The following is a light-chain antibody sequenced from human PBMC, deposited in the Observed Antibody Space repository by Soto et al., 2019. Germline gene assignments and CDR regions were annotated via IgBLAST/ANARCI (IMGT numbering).Light chain of an antibody. CDR1: QSFTSW. CDR2: KAS. Sequence: DIQMTQSPSTLSASVGDRVTITCRASQSFTSWLAWYQQKPGKAPKLLIHKASNLQSGVRARFSGSESGTAFTLTISSLQPDDFATYYCQQYNTYPWTFGQGTKVEIK. CDR3: QQYNTYPWT. J-gene: IGKJ1*01. V-gene: IGKV1-5*03.